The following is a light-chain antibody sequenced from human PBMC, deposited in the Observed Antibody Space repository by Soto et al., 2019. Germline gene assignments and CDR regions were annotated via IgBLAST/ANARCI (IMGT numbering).Light chain of an antibody. CDR2: DVS. V-gene: IGLV2-14*01. Sequence: QSVLTHPASLSGAPGQSITISCTGTSSDVGGYNYVSWYQQHPGKAPKLMIYDVSNRPSGVSNRFSGSKSGNTASLTISGLQAEDEADYYCSSYTSSSTLNVFGTGTKVTVL. CDR3: SSYTSSSTLNV. J-gene: IGLJ1*01. CDR1: SSDVGGYNY.